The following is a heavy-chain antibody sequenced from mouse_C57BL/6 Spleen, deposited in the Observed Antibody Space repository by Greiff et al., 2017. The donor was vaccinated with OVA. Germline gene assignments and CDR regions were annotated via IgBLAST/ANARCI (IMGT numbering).Heavy chain of an antibody. CDR1: GYTFTSYW. CDR3: AREGLNYFDY. J-gene: IGHJ2*01. D-gene: IGHD3-3*01. Sequence: QVQLQQSGAELVMPGASVKLSCKASGYTFTSYWMPWVKQRPGQGLEWIGEIDPSDSYTNYNQKFKGKSTLTVDKSSSTAYMQLSSLTSEDSAVYYCAREGLNYFDYWGQGTTLTVSS. CDR2: IDPSDSYT. V-gene: IGHV1-69*01.